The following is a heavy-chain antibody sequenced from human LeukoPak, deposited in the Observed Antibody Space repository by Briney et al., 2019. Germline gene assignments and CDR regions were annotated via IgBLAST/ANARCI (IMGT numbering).Heavy chain of an antibody. CDR2: IYYSGST. V-gene: IGHV4-59*01. J-gene: IGHJ4*02. Sequence: PSETLSLTCTVSGGSISSYYWSWIRQPPGKGLEWIGYIYYSGSTNYDPSLKSRVTISVDTSKNQFSLKLSSVTAADTAVYYCARSKDILTGYCFDYWGQGTQVTVSS. D-gene: IGHD3-9*01. CDR1: GGSISSYY. CDR3: ARSKDILTGYCFDY.